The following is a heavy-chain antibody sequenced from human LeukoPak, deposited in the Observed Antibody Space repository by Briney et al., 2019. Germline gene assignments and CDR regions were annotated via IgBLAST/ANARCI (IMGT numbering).Heavy chain of an antibody. Sequence: GGSLRLSCAASGFTFTNNALSWFRQAPGKGLEWVSDIRGGGDTYYAESVKGRFTISRDNSKNTLYLQMNSLRAEDTALYYASGHGSNSYWGQGTLVTVSS. CDR1: GFTFTNNA. J-gene: IGHJ4*02. CDR3: SGHGSNSY. V-gene: IGHV3-23*01. D-gene: IGHD6-13*01. CDR2: IRGGGDT.